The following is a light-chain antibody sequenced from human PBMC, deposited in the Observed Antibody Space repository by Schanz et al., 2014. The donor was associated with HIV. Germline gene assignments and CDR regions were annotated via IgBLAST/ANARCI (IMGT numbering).Light chain of an antibody. V-gene: IGLV1-44*01. J-gene: IGLJ3*02. Sequence: QSVLTQPPSASGTPGQRVTISCSGSTSNIGSNHVDWYQQLPGTAPKLLIYGNNQRPSGVPDRFSGSKSGTSASLAISGLQSEDEADYYCATWDDSLKGWVFGGGTKLTVL. CDR1: TSNIGSNH. CDR3: ATWDDSLKGWV. CDR2: GNN.